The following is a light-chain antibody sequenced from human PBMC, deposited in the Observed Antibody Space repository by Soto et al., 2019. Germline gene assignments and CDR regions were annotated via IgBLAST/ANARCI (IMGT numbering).Light chain of an antibody. V-gene: IGLV2-14*01. CDR2: DVS. Sequence: QSALTQPASVSGSPGPSITISCTGTSSDVGGYNYVSWYQQHPGKAPKLVIFDVSDRPSGVSNRFSGSKSGNTASLTISGLQAEDEADYYCSSYTSSSTRVFGTGTKLTVL. CDR3: SSYTSSSTRV. J-gene: IGLJ1*01. CDR1: SSDVGGYNY.